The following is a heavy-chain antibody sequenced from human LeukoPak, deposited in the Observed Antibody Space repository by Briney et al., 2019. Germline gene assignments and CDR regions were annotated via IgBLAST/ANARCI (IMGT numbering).Heavy chain of an antibody. J-gene: IGHJ6*03. CDR2: IYNSESA. CDR1: GGSISSYY. CDR3: ARTGCSSTSCYGYYYYYMDV. D-gene: IGHD2-2*01. Sequence: SETLSLTCTVAGGSISSYYWSWLRQPAGKEQKWIGRIYNSESANYNPSLRSRVTMSVDKSKNQFSLKVSSATAADTAVYYCARTGCSSTSCYGYYYYYMDVWGKGTTVTVSS. V-gene: IGHV4-4*07.